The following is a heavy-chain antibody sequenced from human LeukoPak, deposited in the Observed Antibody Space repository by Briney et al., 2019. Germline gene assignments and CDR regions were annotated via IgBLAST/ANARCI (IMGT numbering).Heavy chain of an antibody. Sequence: GGSLRLSCAASGFTFSSYAMSWARQAPGKGLEWVSAISGSGGSTYYADSVKGRLTISRDNSKNTLYLQMNSLRAEDTAVYYCAKAVAGSSFDYWGQGTLVTVSS. D-gene: IGHD6-19*01. J-gene: IGHJ4*02. CDR1: GFTFSSYA. CDR2: ISGSGGST. V-gene: IGHV3-23*01. CDR3: AKAVAGSSFDY.